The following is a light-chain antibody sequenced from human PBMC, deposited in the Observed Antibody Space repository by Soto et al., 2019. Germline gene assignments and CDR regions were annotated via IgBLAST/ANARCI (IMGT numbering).Light chain of an antibody. CDR3: QPYNNWPPWT. Sequence: EIVMTQSPATLSVSPGERATLSCRASQSVSSNLAWYQQKPGQAPRLLIYGASTRATGIPARFSGSGSGTEFTLTISSLQSEDFAVSYCQPYNNWPPWTFGQGNKGEIK. CDR2: GAS. CDR1: QSVSSN. V-gene: IGKV3-15*01. J-gene: IGKJ1*01.